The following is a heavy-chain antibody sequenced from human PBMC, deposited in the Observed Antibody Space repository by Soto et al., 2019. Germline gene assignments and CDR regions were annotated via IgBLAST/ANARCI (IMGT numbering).Heavy chain of an antibody. D-gene: IGHD1-1*01. CDR1: GFTFSSYW. V-gene: IGHV3-7*01. J-gene: IGHJ4*02. CDR2: IKQDGSEK. CDR3: ARDWNGKFDC. Sequence: GGSLRLSCAASGFTFSSYWMSWVRQAPGKGLEWVANIKQDGSEKYYAESVKGRFAVSRDLSRNTMYLQMNSLRAEDTAKYYCARDWNGKFDCWGQGTLVTVSS.